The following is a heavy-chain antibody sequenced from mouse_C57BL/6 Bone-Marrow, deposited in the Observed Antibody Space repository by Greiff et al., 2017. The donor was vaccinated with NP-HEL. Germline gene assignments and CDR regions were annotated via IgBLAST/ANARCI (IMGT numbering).Heavy chain of an antibody. CDR2: IDPSDSET. V-gene: IGHV1-52*01. CDR1: GYTFTSYW. Sequence: QVQLQQPGAELVRPGSSVKLSCKASGYTFTSYWMHWVKQRPIQGLEWIGNIDPSDSETHYIQKFKDKATLTVDKSSSTAYMQLSSLTSEDSAVYYCARTRVYYGSSTSYWYFDVWGTGTTVTVSS. D-gene: IGHD1-1*01. CDR3: ARTRVYYGSSTSYWYFDV. J-gene: IGHJ1*03.